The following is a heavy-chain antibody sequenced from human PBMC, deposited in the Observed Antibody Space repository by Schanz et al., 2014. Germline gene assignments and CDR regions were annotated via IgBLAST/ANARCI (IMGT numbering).Heavy chain of an antibody. CDR1: GFTLSNSD. D-gene: IGHD6-13*01. CDR3: AREEGWGIAAAGPKHYYYGMDV. CDR2: IGYLGDT. Sequence: AQLMESGGGVVQPGRSLRLSCAASGFTLSNSDMHWVRQGTGKGLEWVSTIGYLGDTYYPDSVKGRFTVSRDSGQNSLYLQMNSLRAEDTAVYYCAREEGWGIAAAGPKHYYYGMDVWGQGTTVTVSS. V-gene: IGHV3-13*01. J-gene: IGHJ6*02.